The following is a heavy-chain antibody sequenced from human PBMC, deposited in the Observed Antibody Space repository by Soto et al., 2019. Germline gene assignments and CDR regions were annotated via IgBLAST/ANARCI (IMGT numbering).Heavy chain of an antibody. V-gene: IGHV4-31*03. D-gene: IGHD2-21*02. Sequence: QVQLQESGPGLVKPSQTLSLTCTVSGGSISSGGYYWSWIRQHPGKGLEWIGYTHYSGSTYYNPSLKSRVXISXDXFKNQFSLNLSSVTAADTAVYYCAREVTAGYYGMDVWGQGTTVTVSS. J-gene: IGHJ6*02. CDR3: AREVTAGYYGMDV. CDR1: GGSISSGGYY. CDR2: THYSGST.